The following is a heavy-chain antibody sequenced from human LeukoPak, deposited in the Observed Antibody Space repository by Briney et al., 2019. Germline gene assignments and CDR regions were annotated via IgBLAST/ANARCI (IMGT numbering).Heavy chain of an antibody. CDR3: ARAGGLVVAGTFDP. CDR2: IYYSGST. V-gene: IGHV4-39*07. CDR1: GGSISSSSYY. D-gene: IGHD6-19*01. Sequence: PSATLSLTCTVSGGSISSSSYYWGWIRQPPGKGLEWIGSIYYSGSTNYNPSLKSRVTISVDTSKNQFSLKLSSVTAADTAVYYCARAGGLVVAGTFDPWGQGTLVTVSS. J-gene: IGHJ5*02.